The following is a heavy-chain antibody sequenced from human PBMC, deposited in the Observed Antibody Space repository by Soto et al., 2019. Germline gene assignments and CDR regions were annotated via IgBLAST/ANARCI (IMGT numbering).Heavy chain of an antibody. CDR2: MNAGKGDT. Sequence: QVRLVQSGAEVRRPGASVRVSCEASGYSLNSYTLHWVRQALGHSLEWMGWMNAGKGDTDISHNFRDRVTMTRDTSANSAYMELANLGFEDTATYYCGRDHQPYAHLWTGYCALDPWGQGTLVTVSS. V-gene: IGHV1-3*01. CDR1: GYSLNSYT. CDR3: GRDHQPYAHLWTGYCALDP. J-gene: IGHJ5*02. D-gene: IGHD3-3*02.